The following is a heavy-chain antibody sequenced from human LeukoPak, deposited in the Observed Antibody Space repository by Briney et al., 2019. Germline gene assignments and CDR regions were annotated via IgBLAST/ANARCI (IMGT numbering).Heavy chain of an antibody. CDR3: ARRIPVAGLFDY. J-gene: IGHJ4*02. D-gene: IGHD6-13*01. CDR2: IYDRGST. Sequence: SETLSLTCAVSGGSISSGGYYWSWIRQHPGRGLEWIGYIYDRGSTHYNPSLLSRATVSADRSKNQFSLKLTSVTAADTAVYFCARRIPVAGLFDYWGQGIPVTVSS. CDR1: GGSISSGGYY. V-gene: IGHV4-31*11.